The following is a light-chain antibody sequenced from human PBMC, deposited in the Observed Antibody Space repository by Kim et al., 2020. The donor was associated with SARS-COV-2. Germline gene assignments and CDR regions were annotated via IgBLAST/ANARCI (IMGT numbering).Light chain of an antibody. CDR3: NSRDKNTNHWV. CDR2: DKD. V-gene: IGLV3-19*01. CDR1: SLRSYY. Sequence: SSELTQDPAVSVALGQTVRITCQGDSLRSYYASWYQQKPGQAPVLVIYDKDNRPSGIPDRFSGSGSGNTASLTITGAQAEDEAGYYCNSRDKNTNHWVFGGGTKLTVL. J-gene: IGLJ3*02.